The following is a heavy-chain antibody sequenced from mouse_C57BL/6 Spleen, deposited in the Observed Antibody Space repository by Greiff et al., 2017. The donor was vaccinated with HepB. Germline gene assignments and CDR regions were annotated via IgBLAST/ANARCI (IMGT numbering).Heavy chain of an antibody. D-gene: IGHD1-1*01. J-gene: IGHJ4*01. CDR2: INPGSGGT. CDR3: ARSYYYGSSYVNYAMDY. Sequence: QVQLQQSGAELVRPGTSVKVSCKASGYAFTNYLIEWVKQRPGQGLEWIGVINPGSGGTNYNEKFKGKATLTADKSSSTAYMQLSSLTSEDSAVYCCARSYYYGSSYVNYAMDYWGQGTSVTVSS. V-gene: IGHV1-54*01. CDR1: GYAFTNYL.